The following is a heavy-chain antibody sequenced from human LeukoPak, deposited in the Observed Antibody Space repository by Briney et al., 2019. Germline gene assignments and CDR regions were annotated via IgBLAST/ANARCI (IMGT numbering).Heavy chain of an antibody. CDR1: GFTFSRYA. Sequence: GGSLRLSCSASGFTFSRYAMHWVRQAPGKGLEYVSGVTSNGGSTYYADSVKGKFTISRDNSKNTLYLQMSTLRAEDTAVYYCVKSSGSSWYMFDYWGQGTLVTVSS. D-gene: IGHD6-13*01. CDR2: VTSNGGST. CDR3: VKSSGSSWYMFDY. V-gene: IGHV3-64D*09. J-gene: IGHJ4*02.